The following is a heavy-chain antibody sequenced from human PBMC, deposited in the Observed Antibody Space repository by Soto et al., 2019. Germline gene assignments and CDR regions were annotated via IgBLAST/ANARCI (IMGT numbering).Heavy chain of an antibody. V-gene: IGHV3-21*01. J-gene: IGHJ4*02. CDR2: IGSGGGDT. D-gene: IGHD3-9*01. CDR3: AGDPDGLTGFDH. Sequence: PGGSLRLSCAASGFTFSIYGMNWVRQAPEKGLEWVSFIGSGGGDTYYAESVKGRFTISRDNAKNSLYLQMDSLRAEDTAVYYCAGDPDGLTGFDHWGQGTPVTVSS. CDR1: GFTFSIYG.